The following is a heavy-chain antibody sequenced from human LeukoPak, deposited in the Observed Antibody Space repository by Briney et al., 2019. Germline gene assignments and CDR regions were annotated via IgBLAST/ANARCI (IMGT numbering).Heavy chain of an antibody. V-gene: IGHV1-18*01. Sequence: ASVKVSCKASGYTFTSYGVSWVRQAPGQGLEWMGWINVYDGNTKYGQNLQGRVTMITDTSTSTAYMELRSLGSDDTAVYYCARDSGYCSGDSCNYYYGMDVWGQGTTVTVSS. J-gene: IGHJ6*02. CDR1: GYTFTSYG. CDR3: ARDSGYCSGDSCNYYYGMDV. D-gene: IGHD2-15*01. CDR2: INVYDGNT.